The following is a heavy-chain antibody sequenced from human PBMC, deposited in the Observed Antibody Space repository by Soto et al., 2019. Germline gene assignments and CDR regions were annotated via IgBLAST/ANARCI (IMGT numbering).Heavy chain of an antibody. CDR1: GHSVSSNSAA. V-gene: IGHV6-1*01. D-gene: IGHD6-6*01. J-gene: IGHJ6*02. Sequence: SHTVSLTCAISGHSVSSNSAAWNCIRQSPARGLEGLGRTYYRPKWYNDYAVSVKSRITSNPHTSKNQFSLQLNSATPEDTAVYYCARGSIEWVAARRVYYYSGMDVWGQGTTVTVSS. CDR3: ARGSIEWVAARRVYYYSGMDV. CDR2: TYYRPKWYN.